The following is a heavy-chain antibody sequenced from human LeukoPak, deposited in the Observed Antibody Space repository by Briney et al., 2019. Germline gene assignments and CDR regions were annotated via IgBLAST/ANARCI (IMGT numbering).Heavy chain of an antibody. CDR1: GYSISSGYY. V-gene: IGHV4-38-2*02. J-gene: IGHJ6*03. CDR2: IYHSGST. D-gene: IGHD2-15*01. CDR3: ARSGGYYYYYVDF. Sequence: SETLSLTCTVSGYSISSGYYWGWIRQPPGKGLEWIGSIYHSGSTYYNPSLKSRVTISVDTSKNQFSLKLSSVTAADTAVYYCARSGGYYYYYVDFWGKGTTVTVSS.